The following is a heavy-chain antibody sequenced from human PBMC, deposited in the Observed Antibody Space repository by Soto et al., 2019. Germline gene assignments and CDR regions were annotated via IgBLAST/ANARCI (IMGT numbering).Heavy chain of an antibody. V-gene: IGHV1-69*13. CDR2: IIPIFGTA. CDR3: ARVYDSSGYYYY. CDR1: GGTFSSYA. Sequence: SVKVSCKASGGTFSSYAISWVRQAPGQGLEWMGGIIPIFGTANYAQKFRGRVTITADESTSTAYMELSSLRSEDTAVYYCARVYDSSGYYYYWGQGTPVTVSS. D-gene: IGHD3-22*01. J-gene: IGHJ4*02.